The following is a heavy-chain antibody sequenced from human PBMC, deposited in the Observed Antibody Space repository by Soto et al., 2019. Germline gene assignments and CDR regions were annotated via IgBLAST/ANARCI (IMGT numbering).Heavy chain of an antibody. CDR1: GFTFNAYA. D-gene: IGHD4-4*01. CDR2: IGGSGGNR. V-gene: IGHV3-23*01. J-gene: IGHJ4*02. CDR3: ARVASDYINSVDH. Sequence: EVQLLESGGGLVQPGGSLRLSCAASGFTFNAYAMTGVRQAPGKGLEWVSAIGGSGGNRYYAASVRGRFTISRDNSKDTVDLQMNSLRVEDTAVYYCARVASDYINSVDHWGQGILVSVSS.